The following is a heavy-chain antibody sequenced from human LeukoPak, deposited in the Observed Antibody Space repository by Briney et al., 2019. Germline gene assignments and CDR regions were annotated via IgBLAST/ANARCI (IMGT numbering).Heavy chain of an antibody. CDR2: ISGSGGST. CDR1: GFTFSSYA. J-gene: IGHJ4*02. CDR3: AKDVIWFGEYYFDY. V-gene: IGHV3-23*01. D-gene: IGHD3-10*01. Sequence: GGSLRLSCAASGFTFSSYAMSWVRRAPGKGLEWVSAISGSGGSTYYADSVKGRFTTSRDNSKNTLYLQMNSLRAEDTAVYYCAKDVIWFGEYYFDYWGQGTLVTVSS.